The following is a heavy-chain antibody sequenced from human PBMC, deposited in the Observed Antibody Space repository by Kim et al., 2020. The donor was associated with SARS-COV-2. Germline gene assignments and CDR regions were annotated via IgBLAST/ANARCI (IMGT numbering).Heavy chain of an antibody. V-gene: IGHV3-7*01. CDR1: GVSFTSYW. Sequence: GGSLRLSCATSGVSFTSYWMSWVRQVPGKGLEWVANIKQDGSETYYVDSVKGRFTISRDNAKNSLYLQMSSLRAEDTAVYHCAREVRVPAAWAGYYFSV. D-gene: IGHD2-2*01. J-gene: IGHJ6*01. CDR3: AREVRVPAAWAGYYFSV. CDR2: IKQDGSET.